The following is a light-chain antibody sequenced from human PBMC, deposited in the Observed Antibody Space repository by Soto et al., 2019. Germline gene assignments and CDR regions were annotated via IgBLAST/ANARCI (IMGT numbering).Light chain of an antibody. CDR2: GAS. CDR3: QQYNNWPPLT. V-gene: IGKV3-15*01. J-gene: IGKJ4*01. CDR1: QTVSSN. Sequence: EIVMTQSPVTLSVSPGERATLSCRASQTVSSNLAWYQQKPGQAPRLLIYGASTRATGIPARFSGSGSGTEFTLXISSLQSEDFAVYYCQQYNNWPPLTFGGGTKXXI.